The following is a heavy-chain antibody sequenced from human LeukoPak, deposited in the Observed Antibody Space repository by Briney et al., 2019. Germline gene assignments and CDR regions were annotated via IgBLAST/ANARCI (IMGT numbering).Heavy chain of an antibody. J-gene: IGHJ3*02. CDR2: IKQDGSET. CDR3: ARNKRADI. Sequence: GESLRLSCAASGFTFSNAWMSWVRQAPGKGLEWVANIKQDGSETNYVDSVRGRFTISRDNAKNSLSLQMISLRAEDTALYYCARNKRADIWGQGTMVTVSS. D-gene: IGHD1/OR15-1a*01. CDR1: GFTFSNAW. V-gene: IGHV3-7*01.